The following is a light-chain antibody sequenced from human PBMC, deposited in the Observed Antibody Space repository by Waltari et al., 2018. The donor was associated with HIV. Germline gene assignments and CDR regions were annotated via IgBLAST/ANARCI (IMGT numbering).Light chain of an antibody. V-gene: IGLV1-51*02. CDR3: GTWDSSLSAVV. Sequence: QPVLTQPPSVSAAPRQTVTISCSGSSSPIGTNYVSWYQQLPGTAPKLLIVEYNKRPSGIPDRFSGSKSGTSVILGITGLQTGDEADYYCGTWDSSLSAVVFGGGTKLTVL. CDR2: EYN. J-gene: IGLJ2*01. CDR1: SSPIGTNY.